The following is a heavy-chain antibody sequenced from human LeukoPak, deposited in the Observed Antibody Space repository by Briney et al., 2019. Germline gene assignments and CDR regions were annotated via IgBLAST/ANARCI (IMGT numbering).Heavy chain of an antibody. Sequence: PGGSLRLSCAASGFTFSSYGMHWVRQAPGKGLEWVAVISYDGSNKYYADSVKGRFTISRDNSKNTLYLQMNSLRAEDTAVYYCAKDPPRRTCYDFWSGIGYYYYYMDVWGKGTTVTVSS. CDR1: GFTFSSYG. D-gene: IGHD3-3*01. J-gene: IGHJ6*03. CDR2: ISYDGSNK. CDR3: AKDPPRRTCYDFWSGIGYYYYYMDV. V-gene: IGHV3-30*18.